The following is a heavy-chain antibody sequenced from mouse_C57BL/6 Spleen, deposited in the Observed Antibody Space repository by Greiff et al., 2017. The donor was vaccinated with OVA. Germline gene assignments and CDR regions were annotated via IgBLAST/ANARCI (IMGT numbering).Heavy chain of an antibody. CDR1: GYSITSGYY. J-gene: IGHJ2*01. CDR3: ARDPLITTVVAPFDY. CDR2: ISYDGSN. D-gene: IGHD1-1*01. Sequence: ESGPGLVKPSQSLSLTCSVTGYSITSGYYWNWIRQFPGNKLEWMGYISYDGSNNYNPSLKNRISITRDTSKNQFFLKLNSVTTEDTATYYCARDPLITTVVAPFDYWGQGTTLTVSS. V-gene: IGHV3-6*01.